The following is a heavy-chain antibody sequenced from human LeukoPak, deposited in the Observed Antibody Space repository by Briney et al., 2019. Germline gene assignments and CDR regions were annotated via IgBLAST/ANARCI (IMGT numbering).Heavy chain of an antibody. J-gene: IGHJ6*03. Sequence: GASVKVSCKASGYTFTGYYMHWVRQAPGQGLEWMGWINPNSGGTNYAQKFQGRVTMTRDESTSTAYMELSSLRSEDTAVYYCARGNPNYLGYYYMDVWGKGTTVTVSS. CDR1: GYTFTGYY. D-gene: IGHD1-7*01. V-gene: IGHV1-2*02. CDR2: INPNSGGT. CDR3: ARGNPNYLGYYYMDV.